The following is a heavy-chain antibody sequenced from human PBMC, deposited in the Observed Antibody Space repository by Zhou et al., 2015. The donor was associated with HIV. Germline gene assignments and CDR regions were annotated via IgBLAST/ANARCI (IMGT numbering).Heavy chain of an antibody. D-gene: IGHD3-22*01. CDR1: GDTFRYYA. J-gene: IGHJ4*02. V-gene: IGHV1-18*01. CDR3: ATDDIGGYHSFNY. Sequence: QGQLVQSGAEMKKPGASVKVSCKASGDTFRYYAISWVRQSPGQGLEWMGWINGDNGKTRYAQQFQGRVTLTTDRSTKTAFMELKYLRSDDAATYYCATDDIGGYHSFNYWGQGTRVFVSS. CDR2: INGDNGKT.